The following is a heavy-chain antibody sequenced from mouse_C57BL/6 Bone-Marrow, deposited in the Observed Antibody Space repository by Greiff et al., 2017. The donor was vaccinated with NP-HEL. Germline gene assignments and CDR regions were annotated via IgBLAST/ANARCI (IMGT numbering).Heavy chain of an antibody. Sequence: EVNVVESGGDLVKPGGSLKLSCAASGFTFSSYGMSWVRQTPDKRLEWVATISSGGSYTYYPDSVKGRFTISRDNAKNTLYLQMSSLKSEDTAMYYCASGYSNYHFDYWGQGTTLTVSS. CDR3: ASGYSNYHFDY. CDR1: GFTFSSYG. J-gene: IGHJ2*01. V-gene: IGHV5-6*01. CDR2: ISSGGSYT. D-gene: IGHD2-5*01.